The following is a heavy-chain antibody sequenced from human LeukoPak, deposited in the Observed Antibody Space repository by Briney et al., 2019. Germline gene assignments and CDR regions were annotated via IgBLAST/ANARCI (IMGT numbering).Heavy chain of an antibody. J-gene: IGHJ4*02. CDR1: GYTFTSYD. V-gene: IGHV1-2*02. D-gene: IGHD3-3*01. CDR3: ARVGSGRYDFWSGYYSRGGYYFDY. Sequence: ASVKVSCKASGYTFTSYDINWVRQAPGQGLEWMGWINPNSGGTNYAQKFQGRVTMTRDTSISTAYMELSRLRSDDTAVYYCARVGSGRYDFWSGYYSRGGYYFDYWGQGTLVTVSS. CDR2: INPNSGGT.